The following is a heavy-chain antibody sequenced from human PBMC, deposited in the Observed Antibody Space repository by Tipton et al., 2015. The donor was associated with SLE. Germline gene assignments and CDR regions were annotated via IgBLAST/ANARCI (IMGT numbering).Heavy chain of an antibody. Sequence: TLSLTCAVNGGSSSAYYWSWIRQSPGKALEWIGDIHDSGSSNYNPSLKSRVSISEDTSKNQFSLKLTSVTAADTAVYYCARGPDAFDIWGQGTMVTVSS. V-gene: IGHV4-34*01. J-gene: IGHJ3*02. CDR1: GGSSSAYY. CDR2: IHDSGSS. CDR3: ARGPDAFDI.